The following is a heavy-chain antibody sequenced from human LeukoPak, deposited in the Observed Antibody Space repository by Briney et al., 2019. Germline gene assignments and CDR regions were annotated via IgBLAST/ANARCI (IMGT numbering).Heavy chain of an antibody. CDR3: AKGVVVAPDVTPFDY. CDR1: GFTFKNYA. D-gene: IGHD2-2*01. CDR2: ISGRGASK. V-gene: IGHV3-23*01. Sequence: GSLRLPCSVSGFTFKNYAMSWVRQAPGKGLEWGSGISGRGASKYYADSVKGRFTISRDNSKNTLYLQMNSLRAEDTAVYYCAKGVVVAPDVTPFDYWGQGTLVTVSS. J-gene: IGHJ4*02.